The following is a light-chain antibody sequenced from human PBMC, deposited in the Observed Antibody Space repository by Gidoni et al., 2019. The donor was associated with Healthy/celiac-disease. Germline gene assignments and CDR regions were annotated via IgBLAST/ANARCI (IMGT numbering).Light chain of an antibody. J-gene: IGKJ1*01. V-gene: IGKV3-15*01. CDR2: GAS. Sequence: DIVMTQSPATLSVSPGERATLSCRASQSVSSNLAWYQQKPVQAPRLLIYGASTRATGIPARFSGSGSGTEFTLTISSLQYEDFAVYYCQQYNNWPRTFGQGTKVEIK. CDR1: QSVSSN. CDR3: QQYNNWPRT.